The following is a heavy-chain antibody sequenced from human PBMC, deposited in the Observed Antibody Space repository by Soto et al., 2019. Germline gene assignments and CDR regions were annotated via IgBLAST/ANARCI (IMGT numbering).Heavy chain of an antibody. V-gene: IGHV2-70*11. CDR2: IDWDDDK. CDR3: ARIIYDFWSGYPRFDP. CDR1: GFSLSTSGMC. J-gene: IGHJ5*02. Sequence: AGPTLVNPTQTLILTCTFSGFSLSTSGMCVSWIRQPPGKALEWLARIDWDDDKYYSTSLKTRLTISRDTSKNQVVLTMTNMDPVDTATYYCARIIYDFWSGYPRFDPWGQGTLVTVSS. D-gene: IGHD3-3*01.